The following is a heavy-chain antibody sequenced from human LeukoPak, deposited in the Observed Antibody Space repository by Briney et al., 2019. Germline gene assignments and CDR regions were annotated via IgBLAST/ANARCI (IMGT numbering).Heavy chain of an antibody. Sequence: GASVKVSCKASGYTFTNYGLSWVRQAPGQGLEWMGLINPTGGSTGYAQKFQGRVTMTRDMSTSTVYMELSSLRSEDTAVYYCAREGAPAAANFYYYYYMDVWGKGTTVTVSS. CDR3: AREGAPAAANFYYYYYMDV. D-gene: IGHD2-2*01. CDR2: INPTGGST. V-gene: IGHV1-46*01. J-gene: IGHJ6*03. CDR1: GYTFTNYG.